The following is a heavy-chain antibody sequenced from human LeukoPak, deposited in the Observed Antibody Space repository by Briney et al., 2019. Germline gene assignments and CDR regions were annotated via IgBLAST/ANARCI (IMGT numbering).Heavy chain of an antibody. V-gene: IGHV3-7*01. J-gene: IGHJ4*02. CDR2: IKDDGSEK. D-gene: IGHD6-13*01. Sequence: PGGSLRLSCAASGFTLSSFWMSWVRQAPGKGLEWVGNIKDDGSEKYYADSMKGRFTISRDNARNSLYLQMNILRAEDTAAAFCAREIPGQQVALDFWGQGTLVTVSS. CDR3: AREIPGQQVALDF. CDR1: GFTLSSFW.